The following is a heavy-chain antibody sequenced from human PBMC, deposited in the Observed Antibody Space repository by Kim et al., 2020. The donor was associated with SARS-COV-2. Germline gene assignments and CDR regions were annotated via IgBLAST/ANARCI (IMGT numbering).Heavy chain of an antibody. V-gene: IGHV4-59*01. D-gene: IGHD6-13*01. J-gene: IGHJ5*02. CDR1: GGSINDYY. CDR2: INYSGNT. CDR3: ARALPPNSGWYYAP. Sequence: SETLSLTCTVSGGSINDYYWSWIRQPPGKGLEWIGYINYSGNTNYNPSLKSRVTMSVATSKNQFSLKLSPVTAADTAMYYCARALPPNSGWYYAPWGQGTLVTVSS.